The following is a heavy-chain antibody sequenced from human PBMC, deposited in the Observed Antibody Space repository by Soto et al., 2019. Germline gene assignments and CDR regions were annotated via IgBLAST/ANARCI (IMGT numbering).Heavy chain of an antibody. CDR1: GFMISDYW. D-gene: IGHD1-26*01. V-gene: IGHV3-7*01. CDR3: ARDGTSITKIRRNDY. Sequence: EVRLVESGGGLVQPGGSLRLSCAASGFMISDYWMIWARQAPRKGLEWVASIKEDGSENFYVDSVKGRFTISRDNTKNSLYLQMNSLRAEDTAVYYCARDGTSITKIRRNDYWGQGTLVTVSS. CDR2: IKEDGSEN. J-gene: IGHJ4*02.